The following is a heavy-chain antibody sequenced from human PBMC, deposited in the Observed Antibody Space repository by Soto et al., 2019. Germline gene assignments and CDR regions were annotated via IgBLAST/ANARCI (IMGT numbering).Heavy chain of an antibody. CDR3: AKADYYDSSGSFLPYFDY. CDR1: GFSFSTYG. D-gene: IGHD3-22*01. J-gene: IGHJ4*02. V-gene: IGHV3-30*18. Sequence: QVQLVESGGGVVQPGRSLRLSCATSGFSFSTYGMHWVRQAPGNGLEWVAVISYDGGNKYYADSVKGRFTISRDNSKNPLYLQMNSLRAEDTAVYYCAKADYYDSSGSFLPYFDYWGQGTLVTASS. CDR2: ISYDGGNK.